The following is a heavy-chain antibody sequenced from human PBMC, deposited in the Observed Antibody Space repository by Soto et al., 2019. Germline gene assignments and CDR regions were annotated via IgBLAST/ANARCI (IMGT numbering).Heavy chain of an antibody. Sequence: EVQLVESGGGLVKPGGSLRLSCAASGFTFTRYSMNWVRQAPGKGLEWVSSISSTTNYIYYGDSMKGRFTISRDNAKNSRYLEMNSLRAEETAVYYCARESEDLTSNFDYGGQGTLVTVSS. CDR3: ARESEDLTSNFDY. CDR1: GFTFTRYS. V-gene: IGHV3-21*06. J-gene: IGHJ4*02. CDR2: ISSTTNYI.